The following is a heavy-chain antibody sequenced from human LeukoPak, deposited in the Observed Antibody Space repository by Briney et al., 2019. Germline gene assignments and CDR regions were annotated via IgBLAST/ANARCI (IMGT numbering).Heavy chain of an antibody. Sequence: PSETLSLTCAVSGFSISSGYYWGWIRQPPGKGLEWIGSIYHSESTYYNPSLKSRVTISVDTSTNQFSLKLRSVTAADTAVYYCVRVRDGYNFGYFDYWGQGTLVTVSS. CDR2: IYHSEST. V-gene: IGHV4-38-2*01. CDR3: VRVRDGYNFGYFDY. D-gene: IGHD5-24*01. J-gene: IGHJ4*02. CDR1: GFSISSGYY.